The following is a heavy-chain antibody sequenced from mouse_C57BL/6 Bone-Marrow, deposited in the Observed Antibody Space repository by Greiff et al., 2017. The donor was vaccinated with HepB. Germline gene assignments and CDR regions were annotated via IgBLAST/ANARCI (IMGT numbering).Heavy chain of an antibody. Sequence: EVQVVESGAELVRPGASVKLSCTASGFNIKDDYMHWVKQRPEQGLEWIGWIDPENGDTEYASKFQGKATITADTSSNTAYLQLSSLTSEDTAVYYCTFSYYGSSYDYAMDYWGQGTSVTVSS. CDR1: GFNIKDDY. V-gene: IGHV14-4*01. D-gene: IGHD1-1*01. J-gene: IGHJ4*01. CDR3: TFSYYGSSYDYAMDY. CDR2: IDPENGDT.